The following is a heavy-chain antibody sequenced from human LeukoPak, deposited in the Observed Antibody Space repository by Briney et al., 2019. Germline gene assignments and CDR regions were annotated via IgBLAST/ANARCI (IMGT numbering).Heavy chain of an antibody. CDR1: GFTFSSYA. D-gene: IGHD3-16*02. J-gene: IGHJ4*02. V-gene: IGHV3-23*01. CDR3: AKDRWAFGGVIFEGFLDY. Sequence: GGSLRLSCAASGFTFSSYAMSWVRQAPGNGLEWVSAISGSGGSTYYADSVKGRFTISRDNSKNTLYLQMNSLRAEDTAVYYCAKDRWAFGGVIFEGFLDYWGQGTLVTVSS. CDR2: ISGSGGST.